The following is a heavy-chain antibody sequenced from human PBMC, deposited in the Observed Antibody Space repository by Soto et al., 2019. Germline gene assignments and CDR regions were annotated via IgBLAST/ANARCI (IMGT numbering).Heavy chain of an antibody. CDR3: ARQQWLVLNAFDI. Sequence: SETLSLTCTVSGGSISSDSYYRGWIRQSPGKGLEWIASISYSGSTYYNPTLKSRLIISVDTSKNQFSLKLSSVTAADTAVYYCARQQWLVLNAFDIWGQGTMVTVSS. J-gene: IGHJ3*02. V-gene: IGHV4-39*07. D-gene: IGHD6-19*01. CDR2: ISYSGST. CDR1: GGSISSDSYY.